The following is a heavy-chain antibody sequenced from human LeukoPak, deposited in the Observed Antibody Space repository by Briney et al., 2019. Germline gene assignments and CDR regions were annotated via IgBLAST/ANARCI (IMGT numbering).Heavy chain of an antibody. CDR3: ASVSR. J-gene: IGHJ4*02. CDR2: ISSSSSII. CDR1: GFTFSSYS. Sequence: GGSLRLSCAASGFTFSSYSMNWVRQAPGKGLEWVSSISSSSSIIYYADPVKGRFTISRDNAKNSLYLQMNSLRAEDTAVYYCASVSRWGQGTLVTVSS. V-gene: IGHV3-48*01.